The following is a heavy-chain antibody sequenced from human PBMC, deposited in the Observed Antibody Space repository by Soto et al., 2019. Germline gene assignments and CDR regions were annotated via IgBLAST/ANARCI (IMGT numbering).Heavy chain of an antibody. V-gene: IGHV1-2*02. Sequence: QVQLVQSGAEVKKPGASVKVSCKASGYTFTGYYMHWVRQAPGQGLEWMGWISPNSGDTNYAQRCQGRVTMTRDTSISTAYMELSRLRSDDTAVYYCARGGAYSYGPFFDYWGQGTLVTVSS. J-gene: IGHJ4*02. CDR2: ISPNSGDT. CDR1: GYTFTGYY. CDR3: ARGGAYSYGPFFDY. D-gene: IGHD5-18*01.